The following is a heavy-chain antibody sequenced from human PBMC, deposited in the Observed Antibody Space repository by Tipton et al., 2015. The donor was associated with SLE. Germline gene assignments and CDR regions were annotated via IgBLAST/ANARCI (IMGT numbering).Heavy chain of an antibody. V-gene: IGHV4-31*03. CDR2: IYYSGST. CDR1: GVSISSGGYY. J-gene: IGHJ4*02. Sequence: TLSLTCTVSGVSISSGGYYWSWIRQHPGKGLEWIGYIYYSGSTYYTPSLKSRVTISVDTSKNQFSLKLSSVTAADTAVYYCARLLWFGEGDYWGQGTLVTVSS. CDR3: ARLLWFGEGDY. D-gene: IGHD3-10*01.